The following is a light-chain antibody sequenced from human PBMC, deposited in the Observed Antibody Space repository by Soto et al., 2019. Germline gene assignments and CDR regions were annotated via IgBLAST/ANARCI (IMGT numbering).Light chain of an antibody. Sequence: QSVLTQPASVSGSPGQSITISCTGTSSDVGGYNFVSWYQQHPGKAPKLMIYEVTNRPSGLSDRFSGSKSGDTASLTISGLQAEDEADYYCISYTSSSTWVFGGGTQLTVL. CDR2: EVT. J-gene: IGLJ3*02. V-gene: IGLV2-14*01. CDR1: SSDVGGYNF. CDR3: ISYTSSSTWV.